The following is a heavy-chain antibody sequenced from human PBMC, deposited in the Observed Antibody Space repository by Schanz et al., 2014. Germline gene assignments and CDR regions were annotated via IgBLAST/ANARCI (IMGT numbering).Heavy chain of an antibody. CDR1: GFTFSSYA. Sequence: EVLLVDSGGGLVQPGGSLRLSCAASGFTFSSYAMTWVRQAPGKGLEWVSAISGSGGSTYYADSVKGRFTISRDNSKNTLYLQINSLRAEDTAVYYCAKNSFASLSDIDYWGQGTLVTVSS. V-gene: IGHV3-23*04. CDR3: AKNSFASLSDIDY. J-gene: IGHJ4*02. D-gene: IGHD1-7*01. CDR2: ISGSGGST.